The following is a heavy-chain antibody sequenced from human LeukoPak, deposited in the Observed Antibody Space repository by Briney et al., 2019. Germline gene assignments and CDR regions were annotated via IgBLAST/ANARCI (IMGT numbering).Heavy chain of an antibody. Sequence: SETLSLTCTVSGGSISSYYWSWIRQPAGKGLEWIGRIYTSGSTNYNPSLKSRVTISVDTSKNQFSLRLISVTAADTAVYYCARGNIKRDRFGEYPTPHFDYWGQGTLVTVSS. CDR2: IYTSGST. V-gene: IGHV4-4*07. CDR1: GGSISSYY. CDR3: ARGNIKRDRFGEYPTPHFDY. D-gene: IGHD3-10*01. J-gene: IGHJ4*02.